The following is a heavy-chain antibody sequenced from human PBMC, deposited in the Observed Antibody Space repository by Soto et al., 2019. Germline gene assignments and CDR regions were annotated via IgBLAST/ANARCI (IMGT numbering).Heavy chain of an antibody. CDR3: ARDRGVTYYFDY. D-gene: IGHD5-18*01. CDR1: GFTFSSYG. J-gene: IGHJ4*02. Sequence: QVQLVESGGGVVQPGRSLRLSCAASGFTFSSYGMHWVRQAPGKGLEWVAVIWYDGSNKYYADSVKGRFTISRDNSKNTLYLQMNSLRAEDTAVYYCARDRGVTYYFDYWCQGTLVTVSS. V-gene: IGHV3-33*01. CDR2: IWYDGSNK.